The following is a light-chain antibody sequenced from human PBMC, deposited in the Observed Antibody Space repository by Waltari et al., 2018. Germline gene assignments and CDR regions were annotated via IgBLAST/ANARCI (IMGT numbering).Light chain of an antibody. CDR3: SSYTYGGPWV. V-gene: IGLV2-23*02. Sequence: SALTQPASVSASPEQSITISCTGSSSDIGSYDLVAWYQQHPGKAPHLLIYEVDKRPSGVSYRFSGSKSGNAASLTVSGLQPEDEGHYFCSSYTYGGPWVFGGGTLLTVL. CDR1: SSDIGSYDL. CDR2: EVD. J-gene: IGLJ2*01.